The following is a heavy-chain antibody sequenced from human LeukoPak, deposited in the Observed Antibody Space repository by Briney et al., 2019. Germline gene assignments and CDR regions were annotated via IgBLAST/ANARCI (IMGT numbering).Heavy chain of an antibody. J-gene: IGHJ4*02. CDR3: ARRAGNSSAYDY. D-gene: IGHD3-22*01. CDR1: GFTFSSYS. Sequence: GGSLRLSCAASGFTFSSYSMNWVRQAPGQGLEWVSSITTSSYIYYADSVKGRFTISRDNAKNSLYLQMNGLRAEDTAVYYCARRAGNSSAYDYWGQGTLVTVSS. V-gene: IGHV3-21*01. CDR2: ITTSSYI.